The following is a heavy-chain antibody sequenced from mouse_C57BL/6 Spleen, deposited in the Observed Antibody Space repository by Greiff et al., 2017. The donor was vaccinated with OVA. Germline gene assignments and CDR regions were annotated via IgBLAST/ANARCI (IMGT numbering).Heavy chain of an antibody. CDR3: ARRGLDYYAMDY. J-gene: IGHJ4*01. CDR2: ISDGGSYT. Sequence: EVQLQESGGGLVKPGGSLKLSCAASGFTFSSYAMSWVRQTPEKRLEWVATISDGGSYTYYPDNVKGRFTISRDNAKNNLYLQMSHLKSEDTAMYYCARRGLDYYAMDYWGQGTSVTVSS. V-gene: IGHV5-4*03. D-gene: IGHD2-4*01. CDR1: GFTFSSYA.